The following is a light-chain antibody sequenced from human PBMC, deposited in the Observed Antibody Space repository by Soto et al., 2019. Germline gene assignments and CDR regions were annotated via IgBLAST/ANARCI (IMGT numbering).Light chain of an antibody. V-gene: IGLV2-11*01. Sequence: QSALAQPRSVSGSPGQSVTISCTGTGNDVGAYNYVSWYQQHPGRPPKLMIYDVSKRPSGVPDRFSGSKSGNTASLTISGLQAEDEADYYCCSYAGSYTSYVFGTGPKV. CDR3: CSYAGSYTSYV. CDR1: GNDVGAYNY. CDR2: DVS. J-gene: IGLJ1*01.